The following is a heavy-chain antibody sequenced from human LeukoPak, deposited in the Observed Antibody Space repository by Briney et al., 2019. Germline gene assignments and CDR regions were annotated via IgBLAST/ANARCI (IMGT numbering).Heavy chain of an antibody. D-gene: IGHD3-10*01. CDR2: GTT. J-gene: IGHJ5*02. CDR3: ARTGGYMLWGVQNWHDP. CDR1: GGPISSTTYY. V-gene: IGHV4-39*01. Sequence: SETLSLTCSVSGGPISSTTYYWGWGRQPPGKGLEWIGSGTTYYNPSLRSRVTISVDTSKNQFSLKLTSVTAADTAVYYCARTGGYMLWGVQNWHDPWGQGILVTVSS.